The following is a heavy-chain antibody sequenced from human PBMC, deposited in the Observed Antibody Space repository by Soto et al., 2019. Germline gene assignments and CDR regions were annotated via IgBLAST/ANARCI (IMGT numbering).Heavy chain of an antibody. D-gene: IGHD2-2*02. Sequence: SETLSLTCTVSGGSISSGNYYWSWIRQHPGKGLEWIGYIYYSGSTYYNPSLKSRVSMTVDTSKNHFSLQLTSVTAADTAVYYCARVRVCSSANCYTGPFDPWGQGTLVTVSS. CDR3: ARVRVCSSANCYTGPFDP. J-gene: IGHJ5*02. V-gene: IGHV4-31*03. CDR1: GGSISSGNYY. CDR2: IYYSGST.